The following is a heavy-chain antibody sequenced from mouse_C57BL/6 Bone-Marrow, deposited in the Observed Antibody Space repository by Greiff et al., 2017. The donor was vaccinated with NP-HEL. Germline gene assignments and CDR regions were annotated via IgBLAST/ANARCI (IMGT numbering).Heavy chain of an antibody. V-gene: IGHV5-4*01. CDR1: GFTFSSYA. Sequence: EVHLVESGGGLVKPGGSLKLSCAASGFTFSSYAMSWVRQTPEKRLEWVATISDGGSYTYYPDNVKGRFTISRDNAKNNLYLQMSHLKSEDTAMYYCARDRGSNPDYWGQGTTLTVAS. D-gene: IGHD2-5*01. CDR3: ARDRGSNPDY. J-gene: IGHJ2*01. CDR2: ISDGGSYT.